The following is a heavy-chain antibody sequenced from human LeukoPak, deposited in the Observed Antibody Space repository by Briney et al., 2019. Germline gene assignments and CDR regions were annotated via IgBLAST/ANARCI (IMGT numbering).Heavy chain of an antibody. D-gene: IGHD6-19*01. Sequence: GGSLRLSCAASGFTFDDYAMHWVRRAPGKGLEWVSAISWNSGSIGYADSVKGRFTISRDNAKNSLYLQMNSLRAEDMALYYCAKDLEQSYSGWSTSYDAWGQGTLVTVSS. CDR1: GFTFDDYA. CDR3: AKDLEQSYSGWSTSYDA. J-gene: IGHJ5*02. V-gene: IGHV3-9*03. CDR2: ISWNSGSI.